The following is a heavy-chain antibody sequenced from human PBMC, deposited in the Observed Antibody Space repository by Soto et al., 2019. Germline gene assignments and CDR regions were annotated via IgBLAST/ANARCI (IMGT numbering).Heavy chain of an antibody. CDR1: GGTISSYY. D-gene: IGHD6-6*01. CDR3: ARAPDRLQSNYYYYSGMDV. CDR2: IYYSGST. V-gene: IGHV4-59*01. J-gene: IGHJ6*04. Sequence: SQTLSLTCTVSGGTISSYYWSWILQPPGKGLEWIGYIYYSGSTNYNPSLKSRVTISVDTSKNQFSLKLSSVTAADTAVYYCARAPDRLQSNYYYYSGMDVWGKGTTVTVSS.